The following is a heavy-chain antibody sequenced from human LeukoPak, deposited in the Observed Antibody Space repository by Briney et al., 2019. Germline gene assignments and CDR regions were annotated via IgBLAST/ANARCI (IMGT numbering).Heavy chain of an antibody. Sequence: GGSLRLSCAASGFTFSNYAMSWVRQAPGKGLEWVSVISGSDTSTYYADSVKGRFTISRDNSKNTLYLEMNSLRAEDTAVYYCAKHQSGSGWHFDYWGQGTLVTVST. D-gene: IGHD6-19*01. V-gene: IGHV3-23*01. CDR1: GFTFSNYA. J-gene: IGHJ4*02. CDR3: AKHQSGSGWHFDY. CDR2: ISGSDTST.